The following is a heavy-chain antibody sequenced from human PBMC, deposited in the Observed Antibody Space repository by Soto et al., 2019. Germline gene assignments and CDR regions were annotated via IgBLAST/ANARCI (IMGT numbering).Heavy chain of an antibody. V-gene: IGHV4-39*01. Sequence: QLQLQESGPGLVKPSETLSLTCTVSGGSISSSSYYWGGIRQPPGKGLEWIGSIYYSGSTYYNPSLKSRVTISVDTSKNQFSLKLSSVTAADTAVYYCARHYREYFDYWGQGTLVTVSS. CDR1: GGSISSSSYY. CDR3: ARHYREYFDY. D-gene: IGHD4-4*01. J-gene: IGHJ4*02. CDR2: IYYSGST.